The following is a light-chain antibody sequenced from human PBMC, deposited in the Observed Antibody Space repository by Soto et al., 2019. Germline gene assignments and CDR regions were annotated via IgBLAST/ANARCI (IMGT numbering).Light chain of an antibody. CDR3: HQYCSSPRT. Sequence: EIVLTQSPGTLSLSPGERATLSCRASQSVSSSYLAWYQQKTGQAPRLLIYGASSSATSIPDRFIGSGSGTDFTLTISRLELEDLAVDYDHQYCSSPRTFGQVTKMEIK. CDR2: GAS. J-gene: IGKJ2*01. CDR1: QSVSSSY. V-gene: IGKV3-20*01.